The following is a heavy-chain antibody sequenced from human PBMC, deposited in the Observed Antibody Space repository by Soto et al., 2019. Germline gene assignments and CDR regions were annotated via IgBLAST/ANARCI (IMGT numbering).Heavy chain of an antibody. CDR1: GYTFTSYG. CDR2: ISAYNGNT. J-gene: IGHJ6*03. V-gene: IGHV1-18*01. Sequence: ASVKVSCKASGYTFTSYGISWVRQAPGQGLEWMGWISAYNGNTNYAQKLQGRVTMTTDTSTSTAYMELRSLRSDDTAVYYCARSGVAATRDYYYYMDVWGKGTTVTVSS. CDR3: ARSGVAATRDYYYYMDV. D-gene: IGHD2-15*01.